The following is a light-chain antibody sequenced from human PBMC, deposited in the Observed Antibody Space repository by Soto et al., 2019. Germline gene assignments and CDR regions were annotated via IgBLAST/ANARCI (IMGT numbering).Light chain of an antibody. Sequence: DIQVTPSPSSLFASXGDRVSITCQATQDINIYLNWYQQKPGKAPNLLIYDASNLEIGVPSRFSGSGSGTHFTFTISSLQTEDIGTYYCQQYDILPITVGRGTRLEIK. J-gene: IGKJ5*01. V-gene: IGKV1-33*01. CDR1: QDINIY. CDR2: DAS. CDR3: QQYDILPIT.